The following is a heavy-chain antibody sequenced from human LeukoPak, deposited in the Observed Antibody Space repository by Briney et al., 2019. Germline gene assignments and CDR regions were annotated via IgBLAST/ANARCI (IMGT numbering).Heavy chain of an antibody. CDR1: GFTVSSNY. D-gene: IGHD3-22*01. J-gene: IGHJ6*02. CDR3: AKDLSSAITSALVLDV. V-gene: IGHV3-9*01. Sequence: GGSLRLSCAASGFTVSSNYMSWVRQAPGKGLEWVAGITWNRDNIGYGDSVKGRFTISRDNVKNVLYLQMNSLRPEDTALYYCAKDLSSAITSALVLDVWGQGTTVTVS. CDR2: ITWNRDNI.